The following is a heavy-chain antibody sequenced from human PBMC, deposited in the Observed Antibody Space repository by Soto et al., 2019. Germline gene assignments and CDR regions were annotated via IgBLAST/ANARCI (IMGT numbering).Heavy chain of an antibody. CDR3: ARGGSYYDILTGYPLGHYYYGMDV. D-gene: IGHD3-9*01. J-gene: IGHJ6*02. CDR1: GFTVSSNY. CDR2: IYSGGST. V-gene: IGHV3-53*01. Sequence: GGSLRLSCAASGFTVSSNYMSWVRQAPGKGLEWVSVIYSGGSTYYADSVKGRFTISRDNSKNTLYLQMNSLRAEDTAVYYCARGGSYYDILTGYPLGHYYYGMDVWGQGTTVTVSS.